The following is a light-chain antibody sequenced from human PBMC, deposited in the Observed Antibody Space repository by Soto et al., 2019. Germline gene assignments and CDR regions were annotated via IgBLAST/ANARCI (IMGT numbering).Light chain of an antibody. CDR3: SSYAASNNFYFV. J-gene: IGLJ3*02. Sequence: QTALTQPASASGSPGQSITISCTGTSSDVGGYNYVSWYQQYPGRAPKLMIYEVTKRPPGVPDRFSGSKSGNTASLTVSGLQVEDEADYYCSSYAASNNFYFVFGGGTKVTVL. V-gene: IGLV2-8*01. CDR2: EVT. CDR1: SSDVGGYNY.